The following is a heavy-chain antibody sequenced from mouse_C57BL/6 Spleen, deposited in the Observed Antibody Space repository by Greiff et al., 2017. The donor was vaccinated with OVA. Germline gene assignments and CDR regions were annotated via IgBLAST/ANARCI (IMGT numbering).Heavy chain of an antibody. Sequence: EVKLMESGGGLVKPGGSLKLSCAASGFTFSSYAMSWVRQTPEKRLEWVATISDGGSYTYYPDNVQGRFTISRDNAKNNLYLQMSHLKSEDTAMYYCARVGITTVVATYWYFDVWGTGTTVTVSS. CDR1: GFTFSSYA. CDR3: ARVGITTVVATYWYFDV. D-gene: IGHD1-1*01. V-gene: IGHV5-4*03. J-gene: IGHJ1*03. CDR2: ISDGGSYT.